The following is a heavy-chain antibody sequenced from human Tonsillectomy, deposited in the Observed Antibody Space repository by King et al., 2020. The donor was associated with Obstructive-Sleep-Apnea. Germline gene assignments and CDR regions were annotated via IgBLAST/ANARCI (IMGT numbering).Heavy chain of an antibody. V-gene: IGHV4-39*07. CDR1: GGSITASSYY. CDR2: LYYSGST. Sequence: QLQESGPGLVKPSETLSLTCTVSGGSITASSYYWGWIRQPPGKGLEWIGSLYYSGSTYYNPSLQSRVTISVVTSKHQFSLQLTPVTAADTAVYYCARTPIAATNSHAWGQGTLVTVSS. J-gene: IGHJ5*02. D-gene: IGHD6-13*01. CDR3: ARTPIAATNSHA.